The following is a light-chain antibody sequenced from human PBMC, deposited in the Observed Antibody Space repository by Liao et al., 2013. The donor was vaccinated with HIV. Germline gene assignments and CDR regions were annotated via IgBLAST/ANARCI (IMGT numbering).Light chain of an antibody. CDR3: KTWDRSTVV. CDR2: KDS. Sequence: SYELTQPPSVSVSPGQTARITCSGDALPKQYAYWYQQKPGQAPVLLIYKDSERPSGIPERFSGSNSGNTATLTISGTQAMDEADYYCKTWDRSTVVFGGGTKLTVL. CDR1: ALPKQY. V-gene: IGLV3-25*02. J-gene: IGLJ3*02.